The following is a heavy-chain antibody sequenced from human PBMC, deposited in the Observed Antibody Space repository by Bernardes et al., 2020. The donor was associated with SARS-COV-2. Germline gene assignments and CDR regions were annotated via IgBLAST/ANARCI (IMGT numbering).Heavy chain of an antibody. V-gene: IGHV3-9*01. CDR3: VKDMVATITSRARGLDY. D-gene: IGHD5-12*01. CDR1: GFNFNDYA. Sequence: GWSLRLSCAASGFNFNDYAMHWVRQAPGKGLEWVSGFSWNSGSIGYADSVKGRFTISRDNAKNSLYLQMNSLRAEDTALYYCVKDMVATITSRARGLDYWGQGTLVTVSS. J-gene: IGHJ4*02. CDR2: FSWNSGSI.